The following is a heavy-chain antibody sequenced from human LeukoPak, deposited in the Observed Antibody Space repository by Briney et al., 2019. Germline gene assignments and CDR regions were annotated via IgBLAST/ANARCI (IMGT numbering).Heavy chain of an antibody. CDR2: IRYDGSNK. V-gene: IGHV3-30*02. Sequence: GGSLRLSCAASGFTFSSYGMHWVRQAPGKGLEWVAFIRYDGSNKYYADSVKGRFTISRDNSKNTLYLQMNSLRAEDTATYYCARGAADRKNYYYYIDVWGPGTTVTVSS. D-gene: IGHD1-14*01. CDR1: GFTFSSYG. J-gene: IGHJ6*03. CDR3: ARGAADRKNYYYYIDV.